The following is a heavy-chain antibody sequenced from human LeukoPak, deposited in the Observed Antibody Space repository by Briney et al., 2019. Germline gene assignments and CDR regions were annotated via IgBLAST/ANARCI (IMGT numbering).Heavy chain of an antibody. D-gene: IGHD6-6*01. CDR3: ARPCIAARRGGAFDI. Sequence: SETLSLTCTVSGGSISSYYWSWIRQPPGKGLEWIGYIYYSGSTNYNPSLKSRVTISVDTSKNQFSLKLSSVTAADTAVYYCARPCIAARRGGAFDIWGQGTMVTVSS. CDR1: GGSISSYY. V-gene: IGHV4-59*08. CDR2: IYYSGST. J-gene: IGHJ3*02.